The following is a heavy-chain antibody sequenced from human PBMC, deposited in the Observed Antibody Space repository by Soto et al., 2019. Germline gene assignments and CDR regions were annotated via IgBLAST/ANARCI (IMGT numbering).Heavy chain of an antibody. CDR3: GGGQRSVGGGYLDY. V-gene: IGHV3-48*03. Sequence: EVQLVESGGGLVQPGGSLRLSCAASGFTFSSYEMNWVRQAPGKGLEWVSYISSSGSTIYYADSVKGRFTISRDNANNSLYVELTSLTGGGPAVSYGGGGQRSVGGGYLDYWGQETLVTVSS. CDR1: GFTFSSYE. CDR2: ISSSGSTI. J-gene: IGHJ4*02. D-gene: IGHD3-16*01.